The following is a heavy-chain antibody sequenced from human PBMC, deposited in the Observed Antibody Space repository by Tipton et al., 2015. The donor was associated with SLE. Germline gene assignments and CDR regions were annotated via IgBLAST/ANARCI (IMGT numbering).Heavy chain of an antibody. D-gene: IGHD3-22*01. Sequence: TLSLTCTVSGGSISSGSYYWSWIRQPAGKGLEWIGHIYTSGSTNYNPSLTSRVTISVDTSKNQFSLKLSSVTAADTALYYCARGTNYDSSGYYSYWGQGTLVTVSS. CDR2: IYTSGST. CDR3: ARGTNYDSSGYYSY. V-gene: IGHV4-61*09. J-gene: IGHJ4*02. CDR1: GGSISSGSYY.